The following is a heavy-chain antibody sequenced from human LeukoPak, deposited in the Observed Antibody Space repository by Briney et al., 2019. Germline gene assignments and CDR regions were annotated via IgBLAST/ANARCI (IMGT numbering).Heavy chain of an antibody. Sequence: ASVKVSCKASGYTFTNYALHWVRQAPGQSLEWMGWTNGATGNTRFSQDFQGRLTIAIDTSASTGYVELSSLRSEDTAVYYCATDRVGPIVGAGAFDPWGQGTLVTVSS. CDR3: ATDRVGPIVGAGAFDP. D-gene: IGHD1-26*01. CDR2: TNGATGNT. CDR1: GYTFTNYA. J-gene: IGHJ5*02. V-gene: IGHV1-3*02.